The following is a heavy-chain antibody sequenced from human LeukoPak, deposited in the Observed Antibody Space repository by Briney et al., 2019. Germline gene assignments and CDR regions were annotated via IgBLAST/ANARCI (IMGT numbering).Heavy chain of an antibody. CDR1: GFTFSDYY. Sequence: GGSLRLSCAASGFTFSDYYMSWIRQAPGKGLEWVSYISSSGSTIYYADSVKGRFTISRDNAKNSLYLQMNSLRAEDTAVYYCARFPLKYDYVWGSYDYYYMDVWGKGATVTVSS. CDR2: ISSSGSTI. CDR3: ARFPLKYDYVWGSYDYYYMDV. V-gene: IGHV3-11*04. J-gene: IGHJ6*03. D-gene: IGHD3-16*01.